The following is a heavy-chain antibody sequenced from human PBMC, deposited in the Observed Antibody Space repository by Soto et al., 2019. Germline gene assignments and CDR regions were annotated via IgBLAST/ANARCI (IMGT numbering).Heavy chain of an antibody. V-gene: IGHV3-15*01. CDR1: GFTFSDAW. CDR2: IKSKTDGGAT. D-gene: IGHD4-4*01. CDR3: STSDSIWEHYTMDV. Sequence: PGGSLRLSCAASGFTFSDAWMTWVRLAPGKGLEWVGRIKSKTDGGATDYAAPVKGRFAISRDDSKNKMYLQMNSLKTEDTALYYCSTSDSIWEHYTMDVWGQGTKVTVYS. J-gene: IGHJ6*02.